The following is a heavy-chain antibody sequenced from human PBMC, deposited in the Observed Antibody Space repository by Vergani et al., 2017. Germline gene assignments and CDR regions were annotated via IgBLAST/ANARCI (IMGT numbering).Heavy chain of an antibody. CDR3: ASVEPYSGYPIDY. Sequence: QVQLVQSGAEVKKPGASVKVSCKASGYTFTGYYMHWVRQAPGQGLEWMGWINPNRCGTNYAQKFQGRVTITADKSTSTAYMELSSLRSEDTAVYYCASVEPYSGYPIDYWGQGTLVTVSS. D-gene: IGHD3-22*01. CDR2: INPNRCGT. CDR1: GYTFTGYY. J-gene: IGHJ4*02. V-gene: IGHV1-2*02.